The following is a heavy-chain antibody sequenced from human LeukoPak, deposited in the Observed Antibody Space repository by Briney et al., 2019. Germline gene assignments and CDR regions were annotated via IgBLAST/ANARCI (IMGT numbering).Heavy chain of an antibody. J-gene: IGHJ4*02. D-gene: IGHD3-3*01. V-gene: IGHV3-15*01. CDR1: GFTFSNAW. Sequence: GGSLRPSCAASGFTFSNAWMSWVRQAPGKGLEWVGRIKSKTDGGTTDYAAPVKGRFTISRDDSKNTLYLQMNSLKTEDTAVYYCTSEHTSYYDFWSGYSDYWGQGTLVTVSS. CDR2: IKSKTDGGTT. CDR3: TSEHTSYYDFWSGYSDY.